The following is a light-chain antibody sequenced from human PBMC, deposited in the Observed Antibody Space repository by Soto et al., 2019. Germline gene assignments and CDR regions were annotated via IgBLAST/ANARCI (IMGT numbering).Light chain of an antibody. Sequence: QSVLTQPPSASGSPGQSVTISCTGTSSDVGAYIFVSWYQQHPGKAPKLLIYDVNRRPPGAPDRFFGSKSGNTASLTVSGLQAEDEADYYCVSFAGGTYVFGTGTKATVL. CDR1: SSDVGAYIF. CDR2: DVN. CDR3: VSFAGGTYV. J-gene: IGLJ1*01. V-gene: IGLV2-8*01.